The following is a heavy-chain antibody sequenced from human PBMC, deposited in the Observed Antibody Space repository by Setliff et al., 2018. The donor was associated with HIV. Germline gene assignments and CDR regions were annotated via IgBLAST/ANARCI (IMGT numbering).Heavy chain of an antibody. J-gene: IGHJ2*01. CDR2: IYTSGST. V-gene: IGHV4-4*09. D-gene: IGHD2-15*01. Sequence: SETLSLTCTVSGGSISSYYWSWIRQPPGKGLEWIGYIYTSGSTNYNPSLKSRVTISVDTAKNQFSLKLSSVTAADTAVYYCARGMVVAAGWYFDLWGRGTLVTVSS. CDR3: ARGMVVAAGWYFDL. CDR1: GGSISSYY.